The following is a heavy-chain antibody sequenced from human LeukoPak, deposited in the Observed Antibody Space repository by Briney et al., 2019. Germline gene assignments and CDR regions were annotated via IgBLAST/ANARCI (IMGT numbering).Heavy chain of an antibody. J-gene: IGHJ4*02. Sequence: GRSLRLSCAASGFTFSSYGMHWVRQAPGKGLEWVAVISYDGSNKYYADSVKGRFTISRDNSKNTLYLQMNSLRAEDTAVYYCAKEYSGYDPDYYDSSGYGSYFDYWGQGTLVTVSS. CDR1: GFTFSSYG. V-gene: IGHV3-30*18. CDR2: ISYDGSNK. D-gene: IGHD3-22*01. CDR3: AKEYSGYDPDYYDSSGYGSYFDY.